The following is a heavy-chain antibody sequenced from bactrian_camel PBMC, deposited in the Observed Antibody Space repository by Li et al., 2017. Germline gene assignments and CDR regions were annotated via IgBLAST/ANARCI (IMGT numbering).Heavy chain of an antibody. CDR3: AARAGDFSGTPGGRWLKWIEGEFGY. J-gene: IGHJ6*01. D-gene: IGHD6*01. Sequence: DVQLVESGGRSVQPGGSVRLTCVGSGDTASRACMGWIRQAPGKEREGVAAIHVGGYHTYYGDSTKGRFSISQDNAKNTLYLQMNSLKPEDTAMYYCAARAGDFSGTPGGRWLKWIEGEFGYWGQGTQVTVS. CDR2: IHVGGYHT. V-gene: IGHV3S31*01. CDR1: GDTASRAC.